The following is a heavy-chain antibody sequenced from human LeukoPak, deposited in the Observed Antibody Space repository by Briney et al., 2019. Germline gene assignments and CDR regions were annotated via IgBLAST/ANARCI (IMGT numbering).Heavy chain of an antibody. CDR2: INEDGTSA. D-gene: IGHD5-18*01. CDR3: ARVPTNSYGFGQ. Sequence: GGSLRLSCAASGFGFSVYWMHWVRQAPGKGLVWVAHINEDGTSASHADSVKGRFTISRDNAKNTLYLQVNSLTVEDTAVYYCARVPTNSYGFGQWGQGSLVTVSS. J-gene: IGHJ4*02. V-gene: IGHV3-74*01. CDR1: GFGFSVYW.